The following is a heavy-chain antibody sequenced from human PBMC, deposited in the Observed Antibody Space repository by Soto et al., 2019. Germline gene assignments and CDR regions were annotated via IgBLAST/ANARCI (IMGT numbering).Heavy chain of an antibody. CDR1: GYTFTSYY. V-gene: IGHV1-46*01. J-gene: IGHJ5*02. CDR3: ARGRGTSQTYDFWSGYSFSVDNWFDP. CDR2: INPSGGST. Sequence: ASVKVSCNASGYTFTSYYMHWVRQAPGQGLEWMGIINPSGGSTSYAQKFQGRVTMTRDTSTSTVYMELSSLRSEDTAVYYCARGRGTSQTYDFWSGYSFSVDNWFDPWGQGTLVTVSS. D-gene: IGHD3-3*01.